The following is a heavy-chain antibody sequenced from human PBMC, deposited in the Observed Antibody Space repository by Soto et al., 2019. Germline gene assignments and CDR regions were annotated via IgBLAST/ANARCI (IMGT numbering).Heavy chain of an antibody. Sequence: GGSLRLSCAACGFTFSSYGMNWVHQAPGKXLEWVSSISTSTSYIYYADSVKGRFTISRDNAKNSVYLQMNSLRAEDTAVYYCARLYCRGGSCYSGDAFDIWGQGAMVTVS. V-gene: IGHV3-21*01. J-gene: IGHJ3*02. CDR1: GFTFSSYG. CDR2: ISTSTSYI. CDR3: ARLYCRGGSCYSGDAFDI. D-gene: IGHD2-15*01.